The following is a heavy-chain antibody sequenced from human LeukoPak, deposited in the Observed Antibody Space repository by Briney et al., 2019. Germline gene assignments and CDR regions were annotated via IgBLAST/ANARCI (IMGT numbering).Heavy chain of an antibody. CDR1: GGSISSYY. CDR3: ARLDYGANYLDY. J-gene: IGHJ4*02. V-gene: IGHV4-59*01. CDR2: IYYSGST. D-gene: IGHD4/OR15-4a*01. Sequence: PSETLSLTCTVSGGSISSYYWSWIRQPPGKALEWIGYIYYSGSTNYNPSLKSRVTISVDTSKNQFSLKLSSVTAADTAVYYCARLDYGANYLDYWGQGTLVTVSS.